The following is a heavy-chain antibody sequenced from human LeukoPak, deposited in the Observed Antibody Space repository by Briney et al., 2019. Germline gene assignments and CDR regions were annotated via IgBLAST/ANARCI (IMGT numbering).Heavy chain of an antibody. V-gene: IGHV1-69*05. CDR1: GGTFSSYA. Sequence: GASVKVSCKASGGTFSSYAISWVRQAPGQGLEWRGRIIPIFGTTNYAQKFQGRVTITTDASTSTAYMELSSLRAEDTAVYYCAAYYYGSGSYYTEAFDIWGQGTMVTVSS. D-gene: IGHD3-10*01. CDR3: AAYYYGSGSYYTEAFDI. CDR2: IIPIFGTT. J-gene: IGHJ3*02.